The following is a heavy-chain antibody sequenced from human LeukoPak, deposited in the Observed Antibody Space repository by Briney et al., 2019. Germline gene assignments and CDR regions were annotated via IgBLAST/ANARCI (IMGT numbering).Heavy chain of an antibody. CDR1: GGTFSSYA. CDR2: IIPIFGTA. D-gene: IGHD3-22*01. V-gene: IGHV1-69*13. J-gene: IGHJ4*02. CDR3: ARGNYYDSSGYFDY. Sequence: SVKVSCEASGGTFSSYAISWVRQAPGQGLEWMGGIIPIFGTANYAQKFQGRVTITADESTSTAYMELSSLRSEDTAVYYCARGNYYDSSGYFDYWGQGTLVTVSS.